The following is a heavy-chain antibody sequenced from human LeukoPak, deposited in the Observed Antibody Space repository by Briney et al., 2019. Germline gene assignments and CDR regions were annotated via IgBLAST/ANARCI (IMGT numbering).Heavy chain of an antibody. CDR2: MNQDGSEK. CDR1: GFTFSSYW. Sequence: GGSLRLSWAASGFTFSSYWMSWVRQAPGKGLEWVANMNQDGSEKYYVDSVKGRFTISRDNAKNSLYLQMNNLRAEDTAVYYCARGGELLRPADYWGQGTLVTVSS. CDR3: ARGGELLRPADY. D-gene: IGHD1-26*01. J-gene: IGHJ4*02. V-gene: IGHV3-7*01.